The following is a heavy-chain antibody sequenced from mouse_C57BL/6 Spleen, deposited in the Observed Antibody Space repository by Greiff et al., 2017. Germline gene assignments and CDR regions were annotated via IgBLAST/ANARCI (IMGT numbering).Heavy chain of an antibody. CDR3: ARGEVCDYGGDY. V-gene: IGHV1-54*01. CDR2: INPGSGGT. Sequence: QVQLQESGAELVRPGTSVKVSCKASGYAFTNYLIEWVKQRPGQGLEWIGVINPGSGGTNYNEKFKGKATLTADKSSSTAYMQLSSLTSEDSAVFFSARGEVCDYGGDYWGQGTTLTVSS. CDR1: GYAFTNYL. J-gene: IGHJ2*01. D-gene: IGHD2-4*01.